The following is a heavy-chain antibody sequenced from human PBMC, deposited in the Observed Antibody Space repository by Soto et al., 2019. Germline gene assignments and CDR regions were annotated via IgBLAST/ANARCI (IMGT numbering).Heavy chain of an antibody. V-gene: IGHV3-73*01. CDR3: ARGQGAAIGDYYYHGMDV. D-gene: IGHD2-2*02. Sequence: GGSLRLSCAASGVIFCGSAIHWVRQASGKGLEWVGRIRSRANNFATSSAASVKGRFTFSRDDSKNTAYLQMNTLKPEDTAVYYCARGQGAAIGDYYYHGMDVWGQGTTVTVSS. CDR2: IRSRANNFAT. J-gene: IGHJ6*02. CDR1: GVIFCGSA.